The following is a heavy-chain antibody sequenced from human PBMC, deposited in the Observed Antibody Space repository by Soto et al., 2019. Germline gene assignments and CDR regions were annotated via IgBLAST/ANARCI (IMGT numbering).Heavy chain of an antibody. V-gene: IGHV1-3*01. Sequence: GASVKVSCKASGYTFTSYAMHWVRQAPGQRLEWMGWINAGNGNTKYSQKFQGRVTITRDTSASTAYMELSSLRSEDTAVYYCARDRYCTNGVCSWFDPWGQGTLVTAPQ. CDR2: INAGNGNT. J-gene: IGHJ5*02. CDR3: ARDRYCTNGVCSWFDP. D-gene: IGHD2-8*01. CDR1: GYTFTSYA.